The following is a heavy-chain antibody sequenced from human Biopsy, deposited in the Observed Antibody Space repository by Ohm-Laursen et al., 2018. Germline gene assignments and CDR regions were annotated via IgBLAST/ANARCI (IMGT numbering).Heavy chain of an antibody. CDR3: ARAKLEPVYYYYGMDV. Sequence: ASVKVSCKASGYTFTSYYMHWVRQAPGQGLEWMGIINPSGGSTTYAQKFQGRVTMTADTSTSTAYMEVTSLRSDDTAVYYCARAKLEPVYYYYGMDVWGQGTTVTVSS. CDR2: INPSGGST. J-gene: IGHJ6*02. D-gene: IGHD1-1*01. CDR1: GYTFTSYY. V-gene: IGHV1-46*01.